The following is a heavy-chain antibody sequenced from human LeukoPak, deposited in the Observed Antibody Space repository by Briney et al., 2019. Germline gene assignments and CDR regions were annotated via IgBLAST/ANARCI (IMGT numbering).Heavy chain of an antibody. V-gene: IGHV4-39*01. CDR1: GGSISSSSYY. CDR2: IYYSGST. J-gene: IGHJ5*02. Sequence: SETLSLTCTVSGGSISSSSYYWGWSRQPPGKGLEWIGSIYYSGSTYYNPSLKSRVTISVDTSKNQFSLKLSSVTAADTAVYYCARHWVVVTHRDNWFDPWGQGTLVTVSS. CDR3: ARHWVVVTHRDNWFDP. D-gene: IGHD2-21*02.